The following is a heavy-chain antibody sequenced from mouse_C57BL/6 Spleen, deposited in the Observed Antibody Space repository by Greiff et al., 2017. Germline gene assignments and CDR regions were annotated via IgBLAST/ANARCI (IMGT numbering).Heavy chain of an antibody. Sequence: QVQLKESGAELVRPGASVKLSCKASGYTFTDYYINWVKQRPGQGLEWIARIYPGSGNTYYNEKFKGKATLTAEKSSSPAYMQLSSLTSADSAVYFCARWNDYDVYFDYWGQGTTLTVSS. CDR2: IYPGSGNT. CDR1: GYTFTDYY. CDR3: ARWNDYDVYFDY. V-gene: IGHV1-76*01. J-gene: IGHJ2*01. D-gene: IGHD2-4*01.